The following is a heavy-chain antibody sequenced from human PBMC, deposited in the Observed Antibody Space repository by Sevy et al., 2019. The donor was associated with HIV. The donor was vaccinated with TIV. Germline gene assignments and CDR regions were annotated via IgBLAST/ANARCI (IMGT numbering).Heavy chain of an antibody. D-gene: IGHD1-7*01. Sequence: GGSLRLSCAASGFTFSKYWMGWVRQAPGKGLEWVANIKQDAGQKYYVDSVKGRFNISRENAKNSLYLQMNSLGAEDAAVYFCARDDGNYYFHYWGQGTLVTVSS. V-gene: IGHV3-7*01. J-gene: IGHJ4*02. CDR3: ARDDGNYYFHY. CDR2: IKQDAGQK. CDR1: GFTFSKYW.